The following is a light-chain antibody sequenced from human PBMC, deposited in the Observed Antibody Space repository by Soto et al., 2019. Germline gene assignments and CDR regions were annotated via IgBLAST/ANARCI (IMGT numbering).Light chain of an antibody. J-gene: IGKJ4*01. CDR1: QSVSSN. Sequence: EIVMTQSPATLSVSPGERVTLSCRASQSVSSNLAWYQQKPGQAPRLLIYGASTRATGIPARFSGSGSGTEFTLTISSLQSEDFAVYYCQQYNNWPVALTFGGGTKVEIK. CDR3: QQYNNWPVALT. CDR2: GAS. V-gene: IGKV3-15*01.